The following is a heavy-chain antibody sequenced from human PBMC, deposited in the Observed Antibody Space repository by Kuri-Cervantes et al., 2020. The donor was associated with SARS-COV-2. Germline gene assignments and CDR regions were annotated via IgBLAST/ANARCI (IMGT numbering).Heavy chain of an antibody. CDR2: IYYSGST. Sequence: SETLSLTCTVSGGSISSYYWSWIRQPPGKGLEWIGSIYYSGSTYYNPSLKSRVTISVDTSKNQFSLKLSSVTAADTAVYYCAREWCGGDCYSYYYYYYMDVWGKGTTVTVSS. J-gene: IGHJ6*03. V-gene: IGHV4-59*12. CDR1: GGSISSYY. D-gene: IGHD2-21*01. CDR3: AREWCGGDCYSYYYYYYMDV.